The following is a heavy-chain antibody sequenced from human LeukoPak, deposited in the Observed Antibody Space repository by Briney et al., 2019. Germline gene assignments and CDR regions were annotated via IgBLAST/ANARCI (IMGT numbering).Heavy chain of an antibody. CDR1: GFTVSTNY. Sequence: PGGSLRLSCAASGFTVSTNYMTWVRQAPGKGLEWVSVIYSGGTTYYADSVKGRFTISRDNSKNMLYLQMNSLRAEDTAVYYCAKDRRVDVTMVRGVIGYWGQGTLVTVSS. CDR2: IYSGGTT. J-gene: IGHJ4*02. CDR3: AKDRRVDVTMVRGVIGY. D-gene: IGHD3-10*01. V-gene: IGHV3-53*01.